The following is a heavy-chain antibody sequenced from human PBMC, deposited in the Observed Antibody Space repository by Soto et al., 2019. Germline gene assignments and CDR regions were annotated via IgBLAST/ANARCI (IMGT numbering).Heavy chain of an antibody. CDR3: ARQGCIGGYYDVLDI. D-gene: IGHD3-16*01. J-gene: IGHJ6*04. CDR1: GGSISSSSCH. CDR2: IKYSGTT. Sequence: LSPTCTVSGGSISSSSCHWGWIRQPPGKGLEWIASIKYSGTTFYNPSLKSRVTLSVDTSKNQFALKLSSVTAAETAVYYCARQGCIGGYYDVLDIWGKGTTVTVSS. V-gene: IGHV4-39*01.